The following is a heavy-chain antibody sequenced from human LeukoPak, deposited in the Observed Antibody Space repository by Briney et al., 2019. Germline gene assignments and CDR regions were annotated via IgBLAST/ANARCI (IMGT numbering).Heavy chain of an antibody. CDR1: GCTFTSYG. J-gene: IGHJ4*02. D-gene: IGHD3-22*01. CDR2: ISVYNGNT. Sequence: ASVKVSCKAAGCTFTSYGISWVRQAPGQGLEWMGWISVYNGNTDYAQKFQGRVTMTTDTSTSTAYMELRSLRSDDTAVYYCARRFNYYDSSGYYEGFYFDYWGQGTLVTVSS. V-gene: IGHV1-18*01. CDR3: ARRFNYYDSSGYYEGFYFDY.